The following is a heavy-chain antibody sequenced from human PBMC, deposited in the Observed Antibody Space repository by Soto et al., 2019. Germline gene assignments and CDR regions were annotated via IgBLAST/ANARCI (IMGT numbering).Heavy chain of an antibody. CDR3: AREGIAAAGTSAFDI. Sequence: QVQLVQSGAEVKKPGASVKVSCKASGYTFTSYGISWVRQAPGQGIEWMGWISAYNGNTNYAQKLQGRVTMTTDTSTSTADMELRSLRSDDTAVYYCAREGIAAAGTSAFDIWGQGTMVTVSS. D-gene: IGHD6-13*01. V-gene: IGHV1-18*01. CDR2: ISAYNGNT. CDR1: GYTFTSYG. J-gene: IGHJ3*02.